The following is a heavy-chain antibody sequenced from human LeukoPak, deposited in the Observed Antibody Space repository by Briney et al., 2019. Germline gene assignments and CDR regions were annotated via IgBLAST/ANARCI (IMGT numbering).Heavy chain of an antibody. CDR2: IYYSGST. V-gene: IGHV4-39*07. D-gene: IGHD6-13*01. CDR1: GGSISSSSYY. CDR3: ARDSSSSIRDTDY. Sequence: SETLSLTCTVSGGSISSSSYYWGWIRQPPGKGLEWIGSIYYSGSTYYNPSLKSRVTISVDTSKNQFSLKLSSVTAADTAVYYCARDSSSSIRDTDYWGQGTLVTVSS. J-gene: IGHJ4*02.